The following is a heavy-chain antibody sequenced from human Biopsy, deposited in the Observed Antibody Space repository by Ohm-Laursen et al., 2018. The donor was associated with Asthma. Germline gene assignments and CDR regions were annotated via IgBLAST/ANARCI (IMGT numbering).Heavy chain of an antibody. Sequence: SVKVSCKSLGGTFNTYVIGWVRQAPGQGLEWMGGINSVFGTTTYPQKFQDRVTITADDSASTVYMELSSLRSEDTAVYYCARKAGSCISRTCYSLDFWGQGTLVAVSS. J-gene: IGHJ4*02. CDR1: GGTFNTYV. V-gene: IGHV1-69*13. D-gene: IGHD2-2*01. CDR3: ARKAGSCISRTCYSLDF. CDR2: INSVFGTT.